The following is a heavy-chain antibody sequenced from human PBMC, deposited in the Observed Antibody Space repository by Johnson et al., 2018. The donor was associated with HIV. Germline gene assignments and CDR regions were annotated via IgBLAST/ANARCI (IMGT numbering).Heavy chain of an antibody. CDR2: ISYDGSNK. CDR1: GFTFSSYA. J-gene: IGHJ3*02. Sequence: VQLVESGGGVVQPGRSLRLSCAASGFTFSSYAMHWVRQAPGQGLEWVAVISYDGSNKYYADSVKGRFTISRDNSKNTLYLQMNSLRAEDTAVYYCASSWGNAFDIWGQGTMVTVSS. D-gene: IGHD7-27*01. V-gene: IGHV3-30*04. CDR3: ASSWGNAFDI.